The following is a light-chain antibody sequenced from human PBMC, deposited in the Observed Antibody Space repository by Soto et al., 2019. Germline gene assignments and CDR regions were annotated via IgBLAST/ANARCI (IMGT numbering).Light chain of an antibody. CDR1: SGHSSYA. Sequence: QPVLTQSPSASASLGASVKLTCTLSSGHSSYAIAWHQKQPEKGPRYLMDLNNDGSHTKGDGIPDRFSGSILGNRAALTITGAQADDESDYYCVLYMRSGISVFGGGTKVTVL. CDR2: LNNDGSH. V-gene: IGLV4-69*01. J-gene: IGLJ2*01. CDR3: VLYMRSGISV.